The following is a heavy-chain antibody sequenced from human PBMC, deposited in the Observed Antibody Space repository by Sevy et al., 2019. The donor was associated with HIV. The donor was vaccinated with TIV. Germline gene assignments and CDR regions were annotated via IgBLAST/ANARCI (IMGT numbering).Heavy chain of an antibody. CDR3: ARWEYCSSTSCPEDGAFDI. D-gene: IGHD2-2*01. J-gene: IGHJ3*02. CDR1: GGTFSSYA. V-gene: IGHV1-69*13. Sequence: ASVNVSCKASGGTFSSYAISWVRQAPGQGLEWMGGIIPIFGTANYAQKFQGRVTITADESTSTAYMELSSLRSEDTAVYYCARWEYCSSTSCPEDGAFDIWGQGTMVTVSS. CDR2: IIPIFGTA.